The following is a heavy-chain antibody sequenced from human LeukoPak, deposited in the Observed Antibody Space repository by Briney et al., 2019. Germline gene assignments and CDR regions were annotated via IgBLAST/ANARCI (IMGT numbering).Heavy chain of an antibody. J-gene: IGHJ4*02. CDR1: GYTFTSYG. CDR2: ISAYSGDT. Sequence: ASVKVSCKASGYTFTSYGISWVRQAPGQGLEWMGWISAYSGDTSYAQHLQGRVAMTTDTSTSTAYMEVRSLRSDDTAVYYCARDNRNRYYLDDSAYTPFDLWGQGTLVTVSS. CDR3: ARDNRNRYYLDDSAYTPFDL. D-gene: IGHD3-22*01. V-gene: IGHV1-18*04.